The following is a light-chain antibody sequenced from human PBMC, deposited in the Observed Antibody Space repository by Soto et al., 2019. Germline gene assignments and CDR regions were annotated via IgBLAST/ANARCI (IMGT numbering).Light chain of an antibody. CDR3: CSHAGSYTYV. J-gene: IGLJ1*01. CDR1: SSDVGGYNY. V-gene: IGLV2-11*01. Sequence: QSALTQPRSVSGSPGQSLTISCTGISSDVGGYNYVSWYQQHPGKAPKLMIYDVTKRPSGVPDRFSGSKSGNTASLTISGLQAEDEGDYYCCSHAGSYTYVFGTGTKLTVL. CDR2: DVT.